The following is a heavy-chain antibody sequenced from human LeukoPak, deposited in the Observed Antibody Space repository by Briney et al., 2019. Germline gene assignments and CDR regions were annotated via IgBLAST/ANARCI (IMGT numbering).Heavy chain of an antibody. J-gene: IGHJ4*02. CDR3: TRVGCSSTSCYFNY. CDR1: GFTFGDYA. D-gene: IGHD2-2*01. V-gene: IGHV3-49*04. CDR2: IRSKAYGGTT. Sequence: GGSLRLSRTASGFTFGDYAMSWVRQAPGKGLEWVGFIRSKAYGGTTEYAASVKGRFTISRDDSKSIAYLQMNSLKTEDTAVYYCTRVGCSSTSCYFNYWGQGTLVTVSS.